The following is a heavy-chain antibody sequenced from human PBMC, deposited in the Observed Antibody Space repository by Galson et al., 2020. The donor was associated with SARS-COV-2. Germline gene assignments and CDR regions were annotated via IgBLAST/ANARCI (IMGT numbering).Heavy chain of an antibody. CDR3: ARSYSGSYYAHFDY. Sequence: GGSLRLSCAASGFTFSSYAMHWVRQAPGKGLEWVAVISYDGSNKYYADSVKCRFTISRDNSKNTLYLQMNSLRAEDTAVYYCARSYSGSYYAHFDYWGQGTLVTVSS. D-gene: IGHD1-26*01. V-gene: IGHV3-30*04. J-gene: IGHJ4*02. CDR2: ISYDGSNK. CDR1: GFTFSSYA.